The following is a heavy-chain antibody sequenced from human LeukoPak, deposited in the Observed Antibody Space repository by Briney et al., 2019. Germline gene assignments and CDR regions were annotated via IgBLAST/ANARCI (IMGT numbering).Heavy chain of an antibody. CDR3: ASALGGQGGH. CDR1: GFTFSSYE. V-gene: IGHV3-74*01. CDR2: INSDGSST. Sequence: PGGSLRLSCAASGFTFSSYEMNWVRQAPGKGLVWVSRINSDGSSTSYADSVKGRFTISRDNAKNTLFLQMNSLRAAETAVYYRASALGGQGGHWGQGTLVTVSS. J-gene: IGHJ4*02. D-gene: IGHD1-26*01.